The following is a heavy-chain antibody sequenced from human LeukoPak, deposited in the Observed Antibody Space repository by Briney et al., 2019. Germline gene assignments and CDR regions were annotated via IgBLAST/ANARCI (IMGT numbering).Heavy chain of an antibody. J-gene: IGHJ5*02. CDR1: GGSLSNYY. CDR2: IYSSGST. Sequence: SETLSLTCTVSGGSLSNYYWSWIRQPPGRGLEWVGNIYSSGSTTYNPSLKSRVTITVDTSKNEFSLRLNSVTAADTAIYYCARALEYYYGSGRNANWFDPWGQGTLVTVSS. CDR3: ARALEYYYGSGRNANWFDP. D-gene: IGHD3-10*01. V-gene: IGHV4-59*12.